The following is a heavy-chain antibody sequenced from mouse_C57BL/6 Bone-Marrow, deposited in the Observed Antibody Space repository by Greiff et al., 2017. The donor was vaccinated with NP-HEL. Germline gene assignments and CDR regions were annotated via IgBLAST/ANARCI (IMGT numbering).Heavy chain of an antibody. D-gene: IGHD2-1*01. V-gene: IGHV5-6*01. CDR2: ISSGGSYT. J-gene: IGHJ3*01. CDR3: ARHYGNYPFAY. Sequence: EVKLMESGGDLVKPGGSLKLSCAASGFTFSSYGMSWVRQTPDKRLEWVATISSGGSYTYYPDSVKGRFTISRDNAKNTLYLQMSSLKSEDTAMYYCARHYGNYPFAYWGQGTLVTVSA. CDR1: GFTFSSYG.